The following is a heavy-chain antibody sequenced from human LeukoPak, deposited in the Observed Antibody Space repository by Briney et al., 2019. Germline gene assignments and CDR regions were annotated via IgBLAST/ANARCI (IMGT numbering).Heavy chain of an antibody. D-gene: IGHD2-2*01. Sequence: GRSLRLSCAASGFTFSSYGMHWVRQAPGKGLEGVAVIWYDGSNKYYADPVKGRFTNSRDNSKNTLYLRMNSLRAEDTAVYYCARDRGGRGIVVVPAATPRGAFDIWGQGTMVTVSS. J-gene: IGHJ3*02. CDR2: IWYDGSNK. CDR1: GFTFSSYG. CDR3: ARDRGGRGIVVVPAATPRGAFDI. V-gene: IGHV3-33*01.